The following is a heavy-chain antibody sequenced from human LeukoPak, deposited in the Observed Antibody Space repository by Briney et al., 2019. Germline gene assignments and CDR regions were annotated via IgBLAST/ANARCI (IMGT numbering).Heavy chain of an antibody. V-gene: IGHV3-21*04. Sequence: GGSLRLSCAASGFSFITYNMNWVRQAPGKGLEWVSSISSTSSYIYYADSVKGRFTISRDNSKNTLYLQMNSLRVEDTAVYYCAKAPRFGDHATEYYYYYMHVWGKGTTVTVSS. CDR2: ISSTSSYI. CDR3: AKAPRFGDHATEYYYYYMHV. D-gene: IGHD3-16*01. CDR1: GFSFITYN. J-gene: IGHJ6*03.